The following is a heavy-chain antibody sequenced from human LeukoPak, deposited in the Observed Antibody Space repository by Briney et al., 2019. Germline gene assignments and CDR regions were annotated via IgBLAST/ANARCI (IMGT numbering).Heavy chain of an antibody. CDR3: ARLRVAVAGIYYYYYMDV. CDR1: GGSISSSSYY. J-gene: IGHJ6*03. Sequence: SETLSLTCTVSGGSISSSSYYWGWIRQPPGKGLEWIGSIYYSGSTYYNPSLKSRVTISVDTSKNQFSLKLSSVTAADTAVYYCARLRVAVAGIYYYYYMDVWGKGTTVTISS. D-gene: IGHD6-19*01. V-gene: IGHV4-39*01. CDR2: IYYSGST.